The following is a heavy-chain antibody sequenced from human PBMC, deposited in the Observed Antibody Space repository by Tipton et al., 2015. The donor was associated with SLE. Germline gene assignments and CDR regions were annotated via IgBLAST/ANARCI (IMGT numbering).Heavy chain of an antibody. Sequence: LRLSCTVSGGSISSTNYYWGWIRQPPGKGPEWIGTIYYSGSTYYYPSLKSRITISVDTSKNQFSLEVRSVTAADTAVYYCVRGVAGYYFYCYMDVWGKGTTVTVSS. V-gene: IGHV4-39*07. D-gene: IGHD6-19*01. CDR1: GGSISSTNYY. J-gene: IGHJ6*03. CDR3: VRGVAGYYFYCYMDV. CDR2: IYYSGST.